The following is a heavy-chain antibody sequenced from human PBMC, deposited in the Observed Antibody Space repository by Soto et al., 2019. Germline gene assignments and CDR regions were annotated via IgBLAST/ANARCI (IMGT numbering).Heavy chain of an antibody. D-gene: IGHD3-3*01. CDR3: ARDGITIFRVVIRTRSYFDL. CDR2: ISAYNGNT. V-gene: IGHV1-18*01. CDR1: GYTFTSYG. Sequence: QVQLVQSGAEVKKPGASVKVSCKASGYTFTSYGISWVRQAPGQGLEWMGWISAYNGNTNYAQKLQGRVTITTDTSPSTAYMELRSLRSDDTSVYYCARDGITIFRVVIRTRSYFDLWGRGTLVTVSS. J-gene: IGHJ2*01.